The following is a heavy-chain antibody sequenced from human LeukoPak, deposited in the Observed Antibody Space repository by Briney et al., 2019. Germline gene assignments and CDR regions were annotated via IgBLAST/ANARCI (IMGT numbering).Heavy chain of an antibody. D-gene: IGHD6-13*01. J-gene: IGHJ4*02. CDR3: ARFGVAAAYDY. CDR1: GGSFSGYY. Sequence: SETLSLTCAVYGGSFSGYYWSWIRQPPGKGLEWIGEINHSGSTNYNPSLKSRVTISVDTSKNQFSLKLSSVTAADTAVYYCARFGVAAAYDYWGQGTLVTVSS. CDR2: INHSGST. V-gene: IGHV4-34*01.